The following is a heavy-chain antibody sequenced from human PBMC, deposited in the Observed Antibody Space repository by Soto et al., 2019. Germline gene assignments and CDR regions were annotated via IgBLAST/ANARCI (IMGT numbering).Heavy chain of an antibody. V-gene: IGHV3-21*01. Sequence: PGGSLRLSCAASGFTFSSYSMNWVRQAPGKGLEWVSSISSSSSYIYYADSVKGRFTISRDNAKNSLYLQMNSLRAEDTAVYYCAREVARSPSLRYFDWTTTDAFDIWGQGTMVTVSS. D-gene: IGHD3-9*01. CDR3: AREVARSPSLRYFDWTTTDAFDI. CDR1: GFTFSSYS. CDR2: ISSSSSYI. J-gene: IGHJ3*02.